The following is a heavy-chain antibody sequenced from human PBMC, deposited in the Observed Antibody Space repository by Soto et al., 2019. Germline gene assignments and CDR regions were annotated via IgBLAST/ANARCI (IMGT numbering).Heavy chain of an antibody. CDR2: IYQTGNT. V-gene: IGHV4-4*02. J-gene: IGHJ5*01. CDR3: ARGGYCSGGSCSGWFDS. D-gene: IGHD2-15*01. CDR1: GVSLTTNNW. Sequence: QVQLQESGPGLVKPSETLSLTCAVSGVSLTTNNWWTWVRQAPGKGLEWVGEIYQTGNTNYNPSLNSRVFSSLVKSKNQFFLKLTSETAADTAIYYCARGGYCSGGSCSGWFDSWGQGTLVTVSS.